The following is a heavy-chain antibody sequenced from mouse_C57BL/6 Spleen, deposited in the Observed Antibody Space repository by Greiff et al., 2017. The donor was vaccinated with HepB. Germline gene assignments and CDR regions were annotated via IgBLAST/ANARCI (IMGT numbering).Heavy chain of an antibody. J-gene: IGHJ1*03. D-gene: IGHD2-4*01. CDR3: ARGDYDVYWYFDV. CDR2: INPSNGGT. V-gene: IGHV1-53*01. CDR1: GYTFTSYW. Sequence: QVQLQQPGTELVKPGASVKLSCKASGYTFTSYWMHWVKQRPGQGLEWIGNINPSNGGTNYNEKFKSKATLTVDKSSSTAYMQRSSLTSEDSAVYYCARGDYDVYWYFDVWGTGTTVTVSS.